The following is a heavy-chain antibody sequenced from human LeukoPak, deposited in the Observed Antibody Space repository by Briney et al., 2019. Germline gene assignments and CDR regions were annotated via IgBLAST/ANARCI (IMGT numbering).Heavy chain of an antibody. D-gene: IGHD3-3*01. J-gene: IGHJ5*02. V-gene: IGHV4-34*01. CDR1: GGSFSGYY. CDR2: INHSGST. Sequence: SETLSLTCAVYGGSFSGYYWSWIRQLPGKGLEWIGEINHSGSTNYNPSLKSRVTISVDTSKNQFSLKLSSVTAADTAVYYCARFSRRITLDPWGQGILVTVSS. CDR3: ARFSRRITLDP.